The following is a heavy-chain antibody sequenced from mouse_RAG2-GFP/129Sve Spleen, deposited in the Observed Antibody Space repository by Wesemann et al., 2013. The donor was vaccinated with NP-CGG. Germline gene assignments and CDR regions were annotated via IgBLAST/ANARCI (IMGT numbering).Heavy chain of an antibody. CDR1: GYSITSDYA. D-gene: IGHD2-1*01. CDR3: ARSGYYGNRYAMDY. Sequence: DVQLQESGPGLVKPSQSLSLTCTVTGYSITSDYAWNWIRQFPGNKLEWMGYISYSGSTSYNPSLKSRISITRDTSKNQFFLQLNSVTTEDTATYYCARSGYYGNRYAMDYWGQGTSVTVSS. V-gene: IGHV3-2*02. J-gene: IGHJ4*01. CDR2: ISYSGST.